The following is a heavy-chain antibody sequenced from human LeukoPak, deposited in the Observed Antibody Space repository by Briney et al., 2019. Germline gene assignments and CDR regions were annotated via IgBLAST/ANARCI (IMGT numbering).Heavy chain of an antibody. D-gene: IGHD6-6*01. V-gene: IGHV3-74*01. CDR3: ARGYGSSRGWY. CDR2: INSDGSST. J-gene: IGHJ4*02. Sequence: GSLRLSCAASGFTFSSYWMHWVRQAPGKGLVRVSRINSDGSSTSYADSVKGRFTISRDNAKNTLYLQMNSLRAEDTAVYYCARGYGSSRGWYWGQGTLVTVSS. CDR1: GFTFSSYW.